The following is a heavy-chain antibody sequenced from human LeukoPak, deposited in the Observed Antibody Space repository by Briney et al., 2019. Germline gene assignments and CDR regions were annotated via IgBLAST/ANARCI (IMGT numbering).Heavy chain of an antibody. Sequence: GGSLRLSWAASGFTFSSYGMHWVRQAPGKGLEWVAVISYDGSNKYYADSVKGRFTISRDNSKNTLYLQMNSLRAEDTAVYYCAKDGSGSFDYWGQGTLVTVSS. CDR2: ISYDGSNK. CDR1: GFTFSSYG. CDR3: AKDGSGSFDY. J-gene: IGHJ4*02. V-gene: IGHV3-30*18. D-gene: IGHD3-10*01.